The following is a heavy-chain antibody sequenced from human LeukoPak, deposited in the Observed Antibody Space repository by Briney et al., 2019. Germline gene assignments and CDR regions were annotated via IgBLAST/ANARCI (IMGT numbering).Heavy chain of an antibody. D-gene: IGHD6-19*01. J-gene: IGHJ4*02. Sequence: GGSLRLSCAASGFTFSSYEMNWVRQAPGKGLEWVSYISSSGSTIYYADSVKGRFTISRDNAKNSLYLQMNSLRAEDTAVYYCARLAQWLVLDYWGQGTLVTVSS. CDR2: ISSSGSTI. CDR1: GFTFSSYE. CDR3: ARLAQWLVLDY. V-gene: IGHV3-48*03.